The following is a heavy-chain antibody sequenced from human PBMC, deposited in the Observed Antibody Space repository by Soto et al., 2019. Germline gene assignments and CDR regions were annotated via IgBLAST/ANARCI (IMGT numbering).Heavy chain of an antibody. CDR2: IIPIFGTA. Sequence: QVQLVQSGAEVKKPGSSVKVSCKASGGTFSSYAISWVRQAPGQGLEWMGGIIPIFGTANYAQKFQGRVTITADEATSTAYMERSSLRSEDTAVYYCARGAYCGGDCSNYDYYGMDVWGQGTTVTVSS. CDR1: GGTFSSYA. J-gene: IGHJ6*02. D-gene: IGHD2-21*02. V-gene: IGHV1-69*01. CDR3: ARGAYCGGDCSNYDYYGMDV.